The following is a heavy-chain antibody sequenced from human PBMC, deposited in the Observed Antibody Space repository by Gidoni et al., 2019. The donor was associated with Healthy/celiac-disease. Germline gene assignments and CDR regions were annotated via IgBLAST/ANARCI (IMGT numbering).Heavy chain of an antibody. V-gene: IGHV3-23*01. CDR2: ISGSGGST. J-gene: IGHJ4*02. CDR1: GLNVSSYA. D-gene: IGHD3-3*01. CDR3: AKDKNDFWSGAVS. Sequence: EVQLLESGGGLVQHGGSLRLACAASGLNVSSYAMSWVRQAPGKGLEWVSAISGSGGSTYYAASVKGRFTISRDNSKNTLYLQMNSLRAEDTAVYYCAKDKNDFWSGAVSWGQGTLVTVSS.